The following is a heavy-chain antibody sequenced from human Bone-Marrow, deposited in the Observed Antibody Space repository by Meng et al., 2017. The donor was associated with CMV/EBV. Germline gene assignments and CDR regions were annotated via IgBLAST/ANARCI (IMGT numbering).Heavy chain of an antibody. CDR3: ARGAGDYYYGMDV. Sequence: GGSLRLSCAASGFTFSSYWIHWVRQAPGKGLVWVSRINSDGSSTSYADSVKGRFTISRDNAKNTLYLQMNTLRVEDTAIYYCARGAGDYYYGMDVWGQGTTVTVSS. CDR1: GFTFSSYW. V-gene: IGHV3-74*01. CDR2: INSDGSST. J-gene: IGHJ6*02.